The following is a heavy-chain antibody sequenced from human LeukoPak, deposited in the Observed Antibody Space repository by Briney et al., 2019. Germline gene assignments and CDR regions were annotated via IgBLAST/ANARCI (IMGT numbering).Heavy chain of an antibody. V-gene: IGHV1-69*13. CDR3: ARGTMHGSGSSDY. J-gene: IGHJ4*02. CDR1: GGTFSSYA. CDR2: IIPIFGTA. D-gene: IGHD3-10*01. Sequence: GASVKVSCKASGGTFSSYAISWVRQAPGQGLEWMGGIIPIFGTANYAQKFQGRVTITADESTSTAYMELSSLRSEDTAVYYCARGTMHGSGSSDYWGQGTLVTVSS.